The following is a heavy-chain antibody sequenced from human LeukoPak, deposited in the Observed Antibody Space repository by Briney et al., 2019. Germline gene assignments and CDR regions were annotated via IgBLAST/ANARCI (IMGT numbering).Heavy chain of an antibody. V-gene: IGHV4-59*08. J-gene: IGHJ4*02. CDR3: ARLGRGGRDGYSVDY. D-gene: IGHD5-24*01. CDR2: IYYSGST. CDR1: GFTFDDYA. Sequence: PGGSLRLSCAASGFTFDDYAMHWVRQPPGKGLEWIGYIYYSGSTNYNPSLKSRVTISVDTSKNQFSLKLSSVTAADTAVYYCARLGRGGRDGYSVDYWGQGTLVTVSS.